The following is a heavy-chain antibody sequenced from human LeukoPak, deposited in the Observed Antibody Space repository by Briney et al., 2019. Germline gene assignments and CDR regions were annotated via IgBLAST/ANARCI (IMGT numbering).Heavy chain of an antibody. D-gene: IGHD3-22*01. J-gene: IGHJ4*02. CDR3: AKDNSGTYYYDSSGYY. Sequence: GGSLRLSCAASGFTFSSYGMHWVRQALGKGLEWVAVISYDGSNKYYADSVKGRFTISRDNSKNALYMQMNSLRAEDTAVYYCAKDNSGTYYYDSSGYYWGQGTLVTVSS. CDR1: GFTFSSYG. CDR2: ISYDGSNK. V-gene: IGHV3-30*18.